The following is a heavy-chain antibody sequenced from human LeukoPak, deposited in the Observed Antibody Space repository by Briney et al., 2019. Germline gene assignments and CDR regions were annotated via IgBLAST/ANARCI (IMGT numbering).Heavy chain of an antibody. Sequence: GGSLRLSCAASGFTFSSYSMNWVRQAPGKGLEWVSSISSSSSYIYYADSVKGRFTISRDNAKNSLYLQMNSLRAEDTAVYYCARFYREIYDFWSADMGAGYEYYYYYYMDVWGKGTTVTVSS. CDR3: ARFYREIYDFWSADMGAGYEYYYYYYMDV. CDR1: GFTFSSYS. CDR2: ISSSSSYI. J-gene: IGHJ6*03. V-gene: IGHV3-21*01. D-gene: IGHD3-3*01.